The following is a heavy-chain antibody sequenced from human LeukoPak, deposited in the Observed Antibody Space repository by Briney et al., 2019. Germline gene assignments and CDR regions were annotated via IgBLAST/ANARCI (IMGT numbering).Heavy chain of an antibody. CDR2: ISWNSGSI. D-gene: IGHD6-13*01. V-gene: IGHV3-9*01. CDR1: GFTFDDYA. J-gene: IGHJ4*02. Sequence: GGSLRLSCAASGFTFDDYAMHWVRQAPGKGLEWVSGISWNSGSIGYADSVKGRFTISRDNAKNSLYLQMNSLRAEDTALYYCAKDSSSWYLESGLDYWGQGTLVTVSS. CDR3: AKDSSSWYLESGLDY.